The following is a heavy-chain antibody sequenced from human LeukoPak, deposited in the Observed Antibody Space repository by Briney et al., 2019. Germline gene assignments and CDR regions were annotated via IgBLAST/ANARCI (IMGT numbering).Heavy chain of an antibody. CDR3: ARDPYYYDSSGYCGY. Sequence: GGSLRLSCAASGFTFSSYWMHWVRQAPGKGLVWVSRINSDGSSTSYADSVKGRFTISKDNAKNTLYLQMNSLRAEDTAVYYCARDPYYYDSSGYCGYWGQGALVTVSS. CDR2: INSDGSST. J-gene: IGHJ4*02. D-gene: IGHD3-22*01. CDR1: GFTFSSYW. V-gene: IGHV3-74*01.